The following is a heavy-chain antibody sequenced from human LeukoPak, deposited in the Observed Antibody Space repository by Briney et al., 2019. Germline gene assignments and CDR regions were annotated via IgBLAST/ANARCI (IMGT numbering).Heavy chain of an antibody. D-gene: IGHD1-1*01. J-gene: IGHJ6*02. CDR2: IFYSGST. CDR3: ASLTTPWHGMDV. CDR1: GGSTSSYY. Sequence: SETLSLTCTVSGGSTSSYYWSWIRQPPGKGLEWIGYIFYSGSTNYNPSLKSRVTISVETSKSQVSLKLSSVTAADTAVYYCASLTTPWHGMDVWGQGTTVTVSS. V-gene: IGHV4-59*08.